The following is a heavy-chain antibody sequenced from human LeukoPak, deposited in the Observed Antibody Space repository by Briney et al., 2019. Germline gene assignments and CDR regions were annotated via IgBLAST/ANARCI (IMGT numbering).Heavy chain of an antibody. V-gene: IGHV4-61*02. CDR2: IYTSGST. J-gene: IGHJ5*02. CDR3: ARSPRYYDFWSGSDWFDP. Sequence: SQTLSLTCTVSGGSISSGSYYWSWIRQPAGKGLEWIGRIYTSGSTNYNPSLKSRVTISVDTSKNQFSLKLSSVTAADTAVYYCARSPRYYDFWSGSDWFDPWGQGTLVTVSS. D-gene: IGHD3-3*01. CDR1: GGSISSGSYY.